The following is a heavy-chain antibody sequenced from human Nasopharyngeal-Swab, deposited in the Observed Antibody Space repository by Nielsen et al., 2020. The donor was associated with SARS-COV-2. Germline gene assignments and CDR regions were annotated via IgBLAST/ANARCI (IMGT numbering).Heavy chain of an antibody. CDR3: AKDRWVAVAGPFYYYGLDV. CDR1: GFTFGSYA. CDR2: IYSGGLNK. D-gene: IGHD6-19*01. V-gene: IGHV3-23*03. Sequence: GGSLRRSCAASGFTFGSYAMTWVRQAPGEGLEWVSIIYSGGLNKYYADSVKGRFTISRDNSKNTLSLQMNSLRAEDTAIYYCAKDRWVAVAGPFYYYGLDVWGQGTTVTVSS. J-gene: IGHJ6*02.